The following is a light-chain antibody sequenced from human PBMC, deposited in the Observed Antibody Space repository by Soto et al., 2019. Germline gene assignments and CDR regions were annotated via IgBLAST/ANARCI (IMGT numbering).Light chain of an antibody. V-gene: IGLV3-1*01. CDR1: KLGDKY. CDR3: QAWDSGTVV. J-gene: IGLJ2*01. CDR2: HDS. Sequence: SYELTQPPSVSVSPGQTASITCSGDKLGDKYASWYQQKPGQSPVLVIYHDSKRPSGIPERISGSNSGNTATLTITGTQAMDEADYYCQAWDSGTVVFGGGTKL.